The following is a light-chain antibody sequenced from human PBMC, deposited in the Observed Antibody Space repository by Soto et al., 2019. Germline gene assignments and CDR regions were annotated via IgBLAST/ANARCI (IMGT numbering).Light chain of an antibody. Sequence: DIVMTQSPLSLPVTPGEPASISCRSSQSLLHSNGYNYLDWYLQKPGQSPQLLIFLGSNRASGVPDRFSGSGSHTDFTLKISRVEAEDVGVYYCMQALQTPPTFGQGTKVEI. V-gene: IGKV2-28*01. CDR2: LGS. CDR3: MQALQTPPT. CDR1: QSLLHSNGYNY. J-gene: IGKJ1*01.